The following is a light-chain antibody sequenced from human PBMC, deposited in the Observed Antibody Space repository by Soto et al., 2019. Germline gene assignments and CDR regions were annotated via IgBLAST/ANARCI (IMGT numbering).Light chain of an antibody. V-gene: IGKV3-15*01. Sequence: EIVMTQSPATLSVSPGERATLSCRASQSVSGNLAWYQQKPGQPPRLLIYGASTRATGIPARFSGSGSGTEFTLTISSLQSEDFAVYYCQQRSSWPPITFGQGTRLEIK. CDR2: GAS. CDR3: QQRSSWPPIT. CDR1: QSVSGN. J-gene: IGKJ5*01.